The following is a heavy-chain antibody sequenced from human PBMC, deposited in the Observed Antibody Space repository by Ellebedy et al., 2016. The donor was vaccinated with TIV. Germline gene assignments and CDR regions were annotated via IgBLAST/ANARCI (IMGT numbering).Heavy chain of an antibody. V-gene: IGHV3-23*01. Sequence: PGGSLRLSCTASGFTFSGYAMSWVRQAPGKGLEWVSTISSTGSRTYDADTVEGRFIISRDNSKRTLYLQMNSLRAEDTAVYYCAKGRGGGSDSSAPRYYFDYWGLGTLVTVSS. CDR3: AKGRGGGSDSSAPRYYFDY. CDR1: GFTFSGYA. D-gene: IGHD3-22*01. J-gene: IGHJ4*02. CDR2: ISSTGSRT.